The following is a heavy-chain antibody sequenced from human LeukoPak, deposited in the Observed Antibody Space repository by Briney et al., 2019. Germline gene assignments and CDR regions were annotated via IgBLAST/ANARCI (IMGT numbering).Heavy chain of an antibody. CDR1: GFTVSSNY. J-gene: IGHJ3*02. V-gene: IGHV3-66*01. D-gene: IGHD1-26*01. Sequence: PGGSLRLSCAASGFTVSSNYMNWVRQTPGKGLEWVSVIYSGGTTYYADFVKGRFTISRDNSKNTLYLQMNSLRAEDSAVYYCARDEDSGSSDAFDIWGQGTMVTVSS. CDR3: ARDEDSGSSDAFDI. CDR2: IYSGGTT.